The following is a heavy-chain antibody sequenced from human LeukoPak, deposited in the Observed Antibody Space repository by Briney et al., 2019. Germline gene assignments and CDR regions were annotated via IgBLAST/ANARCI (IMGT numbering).Heavy chain of an antibody. D-gene: IGHD6-13*01. CDR2: ISGSGGST. V-gene: IGHV3-23*01. CDR1: GFTFSSYA. Sequence: GGSLRLSCAASGFTFSSYAMSWVRQAPGKGLEWVSAISGSGGSTYYADSVKGRFTISRDSSKNTLYLQMNSLRAEDTAVYYCAKDPQFEQQLVGGPFDYWGQGTLVTVSS. J-gene: IGHJ4*02. CDR3: AKDPQFEQQLVGGPFDY.